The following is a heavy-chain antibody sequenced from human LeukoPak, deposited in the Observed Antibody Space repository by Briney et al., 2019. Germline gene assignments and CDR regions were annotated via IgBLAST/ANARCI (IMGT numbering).Heavy chain of an antibody. CDR1: GFSFSSYS. CDR3: ARDFTVETTAYFHN. D-gene: IGHD4-17*01. J-gene: IGHJ1*01. CDR2: ISSSSTYK. V-gene: IGHV3-21*01. Sequence: GGSLRLSCAASGFSFSSYSMNWVRQAPGKGLEWVSSISSSSTYKYYADSVKGRFTISRDNAKNALYLQMNTLRAEDTAVYYCARDFTVETTAYFHNWGQGTPVTVSS.